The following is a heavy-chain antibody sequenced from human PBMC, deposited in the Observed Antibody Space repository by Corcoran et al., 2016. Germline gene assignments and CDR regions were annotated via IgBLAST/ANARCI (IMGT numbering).Heavy chain of an antibody. J-gene: IGHJ6*02. CDR1: GFTFSSYG. Sequence: QVQLVQSGVGVVQPGRSLRLSCAASGFTFSSYGMHWVRQAPGKGLEWVAVIWSDGSNKYYGDSVKGRFTISRDNSKNTLYLQMNRLRAEDTAVYYGVRDRYYDFWSGYPAYYYYGMDVWGHGTTVTVSS. V-gene: IGHV3-33*01. D-gene: IGHD3-3*01. CDR3: VRDRYYDFWSGYPAYYYYGMDV. CDR2: IWSDGSNK.